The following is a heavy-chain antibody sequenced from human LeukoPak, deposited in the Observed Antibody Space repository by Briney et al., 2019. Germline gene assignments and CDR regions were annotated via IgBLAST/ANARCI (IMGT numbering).Heavy chain of an antibody. CDR1: GFTFSSYG. CDR3: AKFLDGSGSYYRDY. CDR2: ISYDGSNK. Sequence: GRSLRLSCAASGFTFSSYGMHWVRQAPGKGLEWVAVISYDGSNKYYADSVKGRFTISRDSSKNTLYLQMNSLRAEDTAVYYCAKFLDGSGSYYRDYWGQGTLVTVSS. V-gene: IGHV3-30*18. J-gene: IGHJ4*02. D-gene: IGHD3-10*01.